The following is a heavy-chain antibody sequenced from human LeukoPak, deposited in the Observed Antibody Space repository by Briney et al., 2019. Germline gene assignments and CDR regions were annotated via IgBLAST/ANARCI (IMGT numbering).Heavy chain of an antibody. CDR2: TYYRSKWYN. CDR1: GDSVSSNGAA. J-gene: IGHJ4*02. Sequence: SQTLSLTCAISGDSVSSNGAAWNWIRQSPSRGLEWPGRTYYRSKWYNDYAVSVKGRITVNPDTSKNQFSLQLNSVTPEDTAVYYCVRDTVGSYSDGSGYYPPHYLDYWGQGTLVTVSS. CDR3: VRDTVGSYSDGSGYYPPHYLDY. V-gene: IGHV6-1*01. D-gene: IGHD3-22*01.